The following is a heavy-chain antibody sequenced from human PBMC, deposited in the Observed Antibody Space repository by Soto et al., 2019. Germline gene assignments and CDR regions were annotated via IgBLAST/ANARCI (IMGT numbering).Heavy chain of an antibody. CDR3: VGGQYYFDY. CDR2: ISYDGSNK. D-gene: IGHD3-10*01. V-gene: IGHV3-30*03. CDR1: GFPFTTYG. J-gene: IGHJ4*02. Sequence: QVPLVESGGGVVQPGRSLRLSCAASGFPFTTYGMHWVREGPGKGLEWVAVISYDGSNKYCADSVKGRFTISRDNSKNTLYLQMNSLRPEDTALYYCVGGQYYFDYRGQGTLVTVSS.